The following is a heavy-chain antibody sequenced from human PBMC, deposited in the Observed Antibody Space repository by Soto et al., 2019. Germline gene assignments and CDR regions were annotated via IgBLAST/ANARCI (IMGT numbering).Heavy chain of an antibody. CDR1: GGNFTSYA. Sequence: QVQLVHAGAEVKKPGSSVKVACKASGGNFTSYAISWVRQAPGQGLEFMGGIVPLFGTTNYAHKFRGRVTITADESTSTVYMEVSSLTSEDTAVYYCAQASGSSWYNWFDPWGQGTLVTVS. V-gene: IGHV1-69*01. CDR3: AQASGSSWYNWFDP. CDR2: IVPLFGTT. J-gene: IGHJ5*02. D-gene: IGHD6-13*01.